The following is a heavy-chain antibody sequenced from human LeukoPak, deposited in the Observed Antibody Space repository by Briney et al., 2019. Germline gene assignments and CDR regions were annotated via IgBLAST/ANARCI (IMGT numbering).Heavy chain of an antibody. CDR2: ISSSSSTI. CDR1: GFTFSSFG. D-gene: IGHD1-26*01. Sequence: GRSLRLSCAASGFTFSSFGMNWVRQAPGKGLEWVSYISSSSSTIYYADSVKGRFTISRDNAKNSLYLQMNSLRAEDTAVYYCARDRVVGAEKYFDYWGQGTLVTVSS. CDR3: ARDRVVGAEKYFDY. V-gene: IGHV3-48*01. J-gene: IGHJ4*02.